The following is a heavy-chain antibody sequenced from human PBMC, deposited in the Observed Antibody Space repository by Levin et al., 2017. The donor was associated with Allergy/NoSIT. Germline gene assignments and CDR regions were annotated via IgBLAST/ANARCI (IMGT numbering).Heavy chain of an antibody. J-gene: IGHJ4*02. CDR3: ARALWFGELSFDY. Sequence: GGSLRLSCAASGFTVSSNYMSWVRQAPGKGLEWVSVIYSGGSTYYADSVKGRFTISRDNSKNTLYLQMNSLRAEDTAVYYCARALWFGELSFDYWGQGTLVTVSS. CDR1: GFTVSSNY. CDR2: IYSGGST. V-gene: IGHV3-66*02. D-gene: IGHD3-10*01.